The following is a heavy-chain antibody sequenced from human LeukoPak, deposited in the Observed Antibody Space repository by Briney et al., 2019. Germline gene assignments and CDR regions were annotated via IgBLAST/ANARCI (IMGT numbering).Heavy chain of an antibody. CDR3: ASRDPSSWYVY. V-gene: IGHV3-23*01. CDR1: GFTFSNSA. J-gene: IGHJ4*02. Sequence: GGSLRLSCAASGFTFSNSAMSWVRPAPGEGPEWVSAVSSSGAYTYYADSVKGRVTVSRDNYKNTLYLQMNSLRAEDTAVYDCASRDPSSWYVYWGQGTLVTVSS. D-gene: IGHD6-13*01. CDR2: VSSSGAYT.